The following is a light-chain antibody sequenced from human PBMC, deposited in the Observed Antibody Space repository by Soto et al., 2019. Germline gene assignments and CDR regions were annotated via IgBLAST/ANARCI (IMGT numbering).Light chain of an antibody. J-gene: IGKJ1*01. CDR3: QQYNSYPWT. Sequence: DIQMRQSPSTLCASVGDRVTITYRASQSISSWLAWYQQKPGKAPKLLIYDASSLESGVPSRFSGSGSGTEFTLTITSLQPDDFATYYCQQYNSYPWTFGQGTKVDI. V-gene: IGKV1-5*01. CDR2: DAS. CDR1: QSISSW.